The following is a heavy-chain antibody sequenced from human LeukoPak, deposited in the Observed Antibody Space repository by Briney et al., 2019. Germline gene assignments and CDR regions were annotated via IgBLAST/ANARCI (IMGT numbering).Heavy chain of an antibody. J-gene: IGHJ6*03. CDR3: ARAHYYSGYDYYYMDV. Sequence: ASVKVSCKASGYTFTGYYMHWVRQAPGQGLEWMGWINPNSGGTNYAQKFQGRVTMTRDTSISTAYMELSRLRSGDTAVYYCARAHYYSGYDYYYMDVWGKGTTVTVSS. V-gene: IGHV1-2*02. D-gene: IGHD1-26*01. CDR2: INPNSGGT. CDR1: GYTFTGYY.